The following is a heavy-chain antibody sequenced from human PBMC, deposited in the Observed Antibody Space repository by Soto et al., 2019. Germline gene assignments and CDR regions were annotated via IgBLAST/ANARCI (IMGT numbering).Heavy chain of an antibody. Sequence: GGSLRLSCAASGFGFDEYGMSWVRQGPGKGLEWVSGINRHGDSTGYADSVKGRFTISRDNSKNTLYLQLNSLRAEDTAIYYCAKDRIEPAIPIDYWGQGTLVTVSS. V-gene: IGHV3-20*04. J-gene: IGHJ4*02. CDR1: GFGFDEYG. CDR3: AKDRIEPAIPIDY. CDR2: INRHGDST.